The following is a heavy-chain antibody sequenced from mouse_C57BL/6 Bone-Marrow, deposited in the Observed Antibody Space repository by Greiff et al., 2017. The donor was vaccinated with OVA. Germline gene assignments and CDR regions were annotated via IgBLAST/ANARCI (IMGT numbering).Heavy chain of an antibody. Sequence: QVQLQQPGAELVKPGASVKLSCKASGYTFTSYWMHWVKQRPGQGLEWIGMIHPNSGSTNYNEKFKSKATLTVDKSSSTAYMQLSSLTSEDSAVYYCARPLTGYYFDYWGQGTTLTVSS. CDR3: ARPLTGYYFDY. D-gene: IGHD4-1*01. V-gene: IGHV1-64*01. J-gene: IGHJ2*01. CDR1: GYTFTSYW. CDR2: IHPNSGST.